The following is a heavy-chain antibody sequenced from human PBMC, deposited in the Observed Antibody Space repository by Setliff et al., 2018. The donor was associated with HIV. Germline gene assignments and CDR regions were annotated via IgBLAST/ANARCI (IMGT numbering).Heavy chain of an antibody. CDR2: IYYTGTT. CDR1: GGSINTGGYY. CDR3: ARARGLLPYYYLDV. J-gene: IGHJ6*03. D-gene: IGHD3-10*01. Sequence: SETLSLTCVVSGGSINTGGYYWTWIRQVPGKGLEWIGSIYYTGTTNYNPSLESRLTISIDTSQNQFSLKLSSVTAADTAVYYCARARGLLPYYYLDVWGKGTTVTVSS. V-gene: IGHV4-31*11.